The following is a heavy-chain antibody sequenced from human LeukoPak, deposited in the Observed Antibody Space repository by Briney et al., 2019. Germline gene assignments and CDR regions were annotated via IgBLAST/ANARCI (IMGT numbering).Heavy chain of an antibody. V-gene: IGHV1-69*13. CDR1: GGTFSSYA. J-gene: IGHJ4*02. CDR2: IIPIFGTA. D-gene: IGHD3-3*01. CDR3: ARGTFWSGYNTRASYYFDY. Sequence: ASVKVSCKASGGTFSSYAISWVRQAPGQGLEWMGGIIPIFGTANYAQKFQGRVTITADESTSTAYMELSSLRSEDTAVYYCARGTFWSGYNTRASYYFDYWGQGTLVTVSS.